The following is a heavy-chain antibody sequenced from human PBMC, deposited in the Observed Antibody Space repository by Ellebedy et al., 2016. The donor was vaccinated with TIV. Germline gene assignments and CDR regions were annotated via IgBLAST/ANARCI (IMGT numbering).Heavy chain of an antibody. CDR1: GFTFSSYS. J-gene: IGHJ6*02. CDR3: ARVYGDYRMDV. D-gene: IGHD4/OR15-4a*01. CDR2: ISSSSGYR. Sequence: GESLKISCAASGFTFSSYSMNWVRQAPGKGLEWVSSISSSSGYRYYADSVKGRFTISRDNAKNSLYLQMNSLRAEETSEYYCARVYGDYRMDVWGQGTTVTVSS. V-gene: IGHV3-21*01.